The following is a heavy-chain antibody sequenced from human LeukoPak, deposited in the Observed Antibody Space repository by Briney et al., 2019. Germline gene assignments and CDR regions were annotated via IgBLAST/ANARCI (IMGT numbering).Heavy chain of an antibody. CDR2: IQQDGSGK. Sequence: GGSLTLSCAASGFTLRSYWMSWVRQAPGRGLEWVANIQQDGSGKYYVDSVKGRFTISSDNAKNSVSLEMNSLRAEDTAVYYGARVDSSGHDWEYWGQGTLVTVSS. J-gene: IGHJ4*02. D-gene: IGHD3-22*01. CDR1: GFTLRSYW. V-gene: IGHV3-7*04. CDR3: ARVDSSGHDWEY.